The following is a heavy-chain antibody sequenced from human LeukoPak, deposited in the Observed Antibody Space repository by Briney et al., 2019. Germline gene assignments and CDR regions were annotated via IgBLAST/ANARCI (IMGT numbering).Heavy chain of an antibody. V-gene: IGHV1-18*01. CDR3: ARAYYYDSSGYYPFVAFDI. J-gene: IGHJ3*02. CDR1: GYTFTSYG. D-gene: IGHD3-22*01. CDR2: ISAYNGNT. Sequence: ASVKVYCKASGYTFTSYGISWVRQAPGQGLEWRGWISAYNGNTNYAQKLQGRVTMTTDTSTSTAYMELRSLRSDDTAVYYCARAYYYDSSGYYPFVAFDIWGQGTMVTVSS.